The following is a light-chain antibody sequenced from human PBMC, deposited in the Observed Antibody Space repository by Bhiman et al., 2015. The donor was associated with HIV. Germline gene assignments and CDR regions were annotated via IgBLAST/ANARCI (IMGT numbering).Light chain of an antibody. CDR1: SSDVGGYNF. CDR2: DVS. V-gene: IGLV2-14*03. J-gene: IGLJ1*01. Sequence: QSALTQPASVSGSPGQSITISCTGTSSDVGGYNFVSWYQQHSGKAPKLMIYDVSKRPSGISNRFSGSKSARTASLTISGLQAEDEADYYCSSYTSTYTLVFGTGTKVTVL. CDR3: SSYTSTYTLV.